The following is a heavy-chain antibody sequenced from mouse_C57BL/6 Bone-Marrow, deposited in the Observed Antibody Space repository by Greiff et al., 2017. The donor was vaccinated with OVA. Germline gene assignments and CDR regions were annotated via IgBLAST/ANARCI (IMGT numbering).Heavy chain of an antibody. CDR2: RWTGGGT. CDR1: GFSLTSYA. Sequence: QVQLKQSGPGLVAPSQSLSITCTVSGFSLTSYAISWVRQTPGKGLEWLGVRWTGGGTNDNSALKSRLSISKDNSKSQVFLKMNSLQTDDTARYYCARSPSLAHFDYWGQGTTLTVSS. CDR3: ARSPSLAHFDY. D-gene: IGHD1-3*01. V-gene: IGHV2-9-1*01. J-gene: IGHJ2*01.